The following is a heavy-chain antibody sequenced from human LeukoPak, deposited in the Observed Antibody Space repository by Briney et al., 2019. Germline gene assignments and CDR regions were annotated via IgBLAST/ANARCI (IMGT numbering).Heavy chain of an antibody. CDR3: ARTTTVTREYFQH. Sequence: SVKVSCKASGCTFSSYTISWVRQAPGQGLEWMGRIIPILGIANYAQKFQGRVTITADKSTSTAYMELSSLRSKDTAVYYCARTTTVTREYFQHWGQGTLVTVSS. CDR1: GCTFSSYT. J-gene: IGHJ1*01. D-gene: IGHD4-11*01. CDR2: IIPILGIA. V-gene: IGHV1-69*02.